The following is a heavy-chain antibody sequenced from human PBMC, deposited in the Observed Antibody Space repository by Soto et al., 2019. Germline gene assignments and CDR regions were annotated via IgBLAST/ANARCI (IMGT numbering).Heavy chain of an antibody. CDR1: GGSISGYY. J-gene: IGHJ5*02. CDR2: TDHSGST. V-gene: IGHV4-34*01. Sequence: PSETLSLTCGVHGGSISGYYWSWIRQSPGKGLEWIGETDHSGSTNYNPSLRSRVTISVDTSKDQFSLKLSSVTAADTAVYYCARELDFYDSGTYYKSADWFGPWGQGTLVTVSS. D-gene: IGHD3-10*01. CDR3: ARELDFYDSGTYYKSADWFGP.